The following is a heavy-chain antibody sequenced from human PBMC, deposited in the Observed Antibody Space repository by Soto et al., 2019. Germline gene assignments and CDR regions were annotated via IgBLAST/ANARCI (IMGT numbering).Heavy chain of an antibody. CDR3: ARDQSPSSGWPGMDV. V-gene: IGHV1-2*02. CDR1: GYTFTDYY. D-gene: IGHD6-19*01. CDR2: INPNSGGI. J-gene: IGHJ6*02. Sequence: QVQLVQSGAEVKKPGASVKVSCKASGYTFTDYYMHWVRQAPGQGLEWMGWINPNSGGINYAQKFQGRVTMTRDTSISTAYMERNRLRSDDTAVYYCARDQSPSSGWPGMDVWGQGTTVTVSS.